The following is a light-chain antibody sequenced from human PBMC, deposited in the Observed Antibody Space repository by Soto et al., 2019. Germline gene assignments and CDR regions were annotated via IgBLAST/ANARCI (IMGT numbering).Light chain of an antibody. CDR2: DTT. V-gene: IGKV3-11*01. Sequence: EVVLPQFPATLFLSSGERATLSCRASQSVSFYVAWSPKKPGQATRLLIYDTTNRATGIAAWFIISGSGTDFPLPISRLEPEYLAVDYCPQYDSWTFFQGTKVDIK. CDR3: PQYDSWT. CDR1: QSVSFY. J-gene: IGKJ1*01.